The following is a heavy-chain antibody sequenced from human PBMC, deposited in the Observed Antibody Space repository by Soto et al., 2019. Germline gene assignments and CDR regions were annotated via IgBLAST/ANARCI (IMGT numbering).Heavy chain of an antibody. V-gene: IGHV3-66*01. CDR3: ARGPRYYYYAMDV. J-gene: IGHJ6*02. CDR2: IFSGGGT. CDR1: GFTVTSSY. Sequence: GESLKISCAASGFTVTSSYMSWVRQPPGRGLEWVAVIFSGGGTDYADSVKDRSTISRVKSTNTLWLQMNSLRAEDTAVYYCARGPRYYYYAMDVWGQGTTVTVSS.